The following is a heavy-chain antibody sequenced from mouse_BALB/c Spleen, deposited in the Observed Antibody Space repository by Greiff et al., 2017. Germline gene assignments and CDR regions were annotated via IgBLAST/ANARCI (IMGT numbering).Heavy chain of an antibody. V-gene: IGHV1-4*01. CDR2: INPSSGYT. CDR1: GYTFTSYT. Sequence: VQLVESGAELARPGASVKMSCKASGYTFTSYTMHWVKQRPGQGLEWIGYINPSSGYTNYNQKFKDKATLTADKSSSTAYMQLSSLTSEDSAVYYCARGSRVGNAMDYWGQGTSVTVSS. CDR3: ARGSRVGNAMDY. J-gene: IGHJ4*01. D-gene: IGHD1-1*01.